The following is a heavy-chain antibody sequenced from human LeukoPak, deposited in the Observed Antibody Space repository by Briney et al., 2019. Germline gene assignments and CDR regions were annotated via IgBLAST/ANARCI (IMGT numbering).Heavy chain of an antibody. CDR2: TYYRSKWYN. D-gene: IGHD6-6*01. CDR1: GDSVSTNSAT. V-gene: IGHV6-1*01. CDR3: AREYSSSYDY. J-gene: IGHJ4*02. Sequence: SQTLSLTCAVSGDSVSTNSATWNWIRQSPSRGLEWLGRTYYRSKWYNDYAVSVKSRITINPETSKNQFSLQLNSVTPEDTAAYYCAREYSSSYDYWGQGTLVTVSS.